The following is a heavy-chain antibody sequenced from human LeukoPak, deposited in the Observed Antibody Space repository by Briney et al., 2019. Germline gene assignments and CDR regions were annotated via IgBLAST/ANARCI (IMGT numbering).Heavy chain of an antibody. Sequence: GESLKISCNGSGYSFTSYWIGWVRQMPGKGLEWMAINLPRDSNTQYNPSFQGQVTISADKSTSTAYLQWSSLKASDSAMYYCARRSGYSSGWYDYWGQGTLVTVSS. D-gene: IGHD6-13*01. V-gene: IGHV5-51*01. CDR1: GYSFTSYW. J-gene: IGHJ4*02. CDR3: ARRSGYSSGWYDY. CDR2: NLPRDSNT.